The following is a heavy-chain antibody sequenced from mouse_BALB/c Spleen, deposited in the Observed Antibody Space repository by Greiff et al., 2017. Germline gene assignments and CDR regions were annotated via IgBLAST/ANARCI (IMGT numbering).Heavy chain of an antibody. V-gene: IGHV5-6-2*01. D-gene: IGHD2-4*01. Sequence: DVKLVESGGGLVKLGGSLKLSCAASGFTFSSYYMSWVRQTPEKRLELVAAINSNGGSTYYPDTVKGRFTISRDNAKNTLYLQMSSLKSEDTALYYCARLINVYYDYDEYAMDYWGQGTSVTVSS. CDR2: INSNGGST. J-gene: IGHJ4*01. CDR3: ARLINVYYDYDEYAMDY. CDR1: GFTFSSYY.